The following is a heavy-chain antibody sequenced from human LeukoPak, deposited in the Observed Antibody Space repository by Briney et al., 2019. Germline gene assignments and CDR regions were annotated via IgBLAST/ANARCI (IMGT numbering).Heavy chain of an antibody. J-gene: IGHJ4*02. Sequence: PGGSLRLSCAVSGITLNNYGMTWVRQAPGKGLEWVAGISDSGGGTKYADSVKGRFTISRDNSKNTLYLQMNSLRAEGTAVYFCAKRGVVIRVILVGFHKEAYYFESWGQGALVTVSS. CDR3: AKRGVVIRVILVGFHKEAYYFES. CDR1: GITLNNYG. V-gene: IGHV3-23*01. D-gene: IGHD3/OR15-3a*01. CDR2: ISDSGGGT.